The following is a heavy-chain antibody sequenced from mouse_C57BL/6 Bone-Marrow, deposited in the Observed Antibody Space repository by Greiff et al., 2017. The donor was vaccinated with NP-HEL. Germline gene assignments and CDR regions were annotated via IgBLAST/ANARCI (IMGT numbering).Heavy chain of an antibody. CDR3: ARDLWSPFAY. Sequence: EVQGVDSGGGLVQSGRSLRLSCATSGFTFSDFYMEWVRQAPGKGLEWIAASRNKANDYTTEYSASVKGRFIVSRDTSQSILYLQMNALRAEDTAIYYCARDLWSPFAYWGQGTLVTVSA. D-gene: IGHD1-1*02. CDR2: SRNKANDYTT. CDR1: GFTFSDFY. J-gene: IGHJ3*01. V-gene: IGHV7-1*01.